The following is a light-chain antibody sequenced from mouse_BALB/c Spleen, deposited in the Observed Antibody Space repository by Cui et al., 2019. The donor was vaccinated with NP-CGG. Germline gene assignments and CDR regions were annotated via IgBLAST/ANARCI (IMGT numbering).Light chain of an antibody. CDR1: TGAVTISNY. J-gene: IGLJ1*01. V-gene: IGLV1*01. CDR3: ALWYSNHWV. CDR2: GTN. Sequence: QAVVTQESALTTSPGETVTFTCRSSTGAVTISNYANWVQKKPDHLFTGLIGGTNNRVPGVPARFSGSLIGDKAVLTITGAQTEDEAIYFCALWYSNHWVFGGGTKLTVL.